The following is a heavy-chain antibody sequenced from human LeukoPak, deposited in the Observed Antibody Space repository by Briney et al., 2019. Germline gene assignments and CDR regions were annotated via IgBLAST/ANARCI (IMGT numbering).Heavy chain of an antibody. V-gene: IGHV1-18*01. Sequence: ASVTVSCTASGYTFTSYGISWVRQAPGQGLERMGWISAYNGNTNYAQKLQGRVTMTTDTSTSTAYMELRSLRSDDTAVYYCARGGSYHNWFDPWGQGTLVTVSS. CDR1: GYTFTSYG. J-gene: IGHJ5*02. CDR2: ISAYNGNT. D-gene: IGHD1-26*01. CDR3: ARGGSYHNWFDP.